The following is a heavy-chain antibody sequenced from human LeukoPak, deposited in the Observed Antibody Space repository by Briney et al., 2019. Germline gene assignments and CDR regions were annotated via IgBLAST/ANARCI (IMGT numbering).Heavy chain of an antibody. J-gene: IGHJ2*01. CDR1: GFTFSSYG. V-gene: IGHV3-33*01. CDR3: ARELISTTWRGNRSYYDL. CDR2: IWYDGSNK. D-gene: IGHD1-1*01. Sequence: GGSLRLSCAASGFTFSSYGMHWVRQAPGKGLEWVAVIWYDGSNKYYADSVKGRFTISRDNSKNTLYLQMNSLRAEDTAVYYCARELISTTWRGNRSYYDLWGRGTLVTVSS.